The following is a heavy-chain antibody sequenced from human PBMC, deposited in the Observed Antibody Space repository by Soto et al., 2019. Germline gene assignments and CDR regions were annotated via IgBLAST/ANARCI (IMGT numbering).Heavy chain of an antibody. D-gene: IGHD6-13*01. CDR2: ISYDGSNK. CDR3: ARVPIAAAGTRVGYYYYGMDV. CDR1: GFTFSSYG. V-gene: IGHV3-30*03. Sequence: PGGSLRLSCAASGFTFSSYGMHWVRQAPGKGLEWVAVISYDGSNKYYADSVKGRFTISRDNSKNTLYLQMNSLRAEDTAVYYCARVPIAAAGTRVGYYYYGMDVWGQGTTVTVSS. J-gene: IGHJ6*02.